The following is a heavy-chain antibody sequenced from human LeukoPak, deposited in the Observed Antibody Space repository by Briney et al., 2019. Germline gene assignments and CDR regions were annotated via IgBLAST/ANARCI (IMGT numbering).Heavy chain of an antibody. CDR3: ARQLTGEWFDS. J-gene: IGHJ5*01. CDR1: GYSISSGYY. Sequence: SETLSLTCTVSGYSISSGYYWGWIRQPPGKGLEWIGSIYHSGSTYYNPSLKSRVTISVDTSKNQFSLKLSSVTAADTAVYYCARQLTGEWFDSWGQGTLVTVSS. D-gene: IGHD2-2*01. V-gene: IGHV4-38-2*02. CDR2: IYHSGST.